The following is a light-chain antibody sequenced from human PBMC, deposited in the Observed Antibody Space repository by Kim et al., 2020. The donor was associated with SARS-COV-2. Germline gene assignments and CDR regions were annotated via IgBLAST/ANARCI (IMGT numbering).Light chain of an antibody. CDR2: QNS. J-gene: IGLJ3*02. CDR1: KLGDKY. Sequence: VSPGQTASITCSGDKLGDKYACWYQQKPGQSPVLVIYQNSKRPSGITERFSGSNSGNTATLTISGTQAMDEADYYCQAWDSSTWVFGGGTQLTVL. CDR3: QAWDSSTWV. V-gene: IGLV3-1*01.